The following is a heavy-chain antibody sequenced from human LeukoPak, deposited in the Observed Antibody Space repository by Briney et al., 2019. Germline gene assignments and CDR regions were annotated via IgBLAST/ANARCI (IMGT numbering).Heavy chain of an antibody. D-gene: IGHD5-12*01. V-gene: IGHV4-59*01. CDR2: VYYSGTT. CDR3: ARVGRRLPPDY. J-gene: IGHJ4*02. Sequence: PSETLSLTCTVSGGSISSYYCSWIRQPPGKGLGLVGYVYYSGTTNYNPSLKSRVTISVDTSKNQFSLNLSSVTAADTAVYYCARVGRRLPPDYWGQGTLVTVSS. CDR1: GGSISSYY.